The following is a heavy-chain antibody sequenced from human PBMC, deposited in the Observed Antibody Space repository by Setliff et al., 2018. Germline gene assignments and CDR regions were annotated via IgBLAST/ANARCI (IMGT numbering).Heavy chain of an antibody. CDR1: GDSLRNDY. CDR3: ARHSNTWPVDF. D-gene: IGHD2-21*01. V-gene: IGHV4-59*05. Sequence: PSETLSLTCSVSGDSLRNDYWTWIRQPPGKGLEWIGSTSYSGTTYSNSSLKSRLSISVDTSKNQFSLRRTSVTAADPAVYFCARHSNTWPVDFWGQGTLVTVSS. CDR2: TSYSGTT. J-gene: IGHJ4*02.